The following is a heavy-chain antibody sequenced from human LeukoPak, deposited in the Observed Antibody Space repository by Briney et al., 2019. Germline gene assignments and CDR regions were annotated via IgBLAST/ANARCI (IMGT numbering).Heavy chain of an antibody. CDR3: ARGDFGVVITYSWFDP. J-gene: IGHJ5*02. CDR1: GFTFSKYT. Sequence: PGGSLRLSCAASGFTFSKYTIHWVRQAPGKGLEWEAVISNDGSNKYYADSVKGRFTISRDNSKNTLYLQMDSLRAEDTAVYYCARGDFGVVITYSWFDPWGQGTLVTVSS. V-gene: IGHV3-30*04. CDR2: ISNDGSNK. D-gene: IGHD3-3*01.